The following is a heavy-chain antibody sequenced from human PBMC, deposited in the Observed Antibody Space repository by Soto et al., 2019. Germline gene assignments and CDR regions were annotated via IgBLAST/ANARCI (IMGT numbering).Heavy chain of an antibody. J-gene: IGHJ3*02. D-gene: IGHD1-1*01. CDR3: AQALVFTGGDGFDI. CDR2: IYYSGNT. V-gene: IGHV4-31*02. CDR1: GGSITTGGRY. Sequence: QVRLQEWGPGLVKPSQTLSLKCSVSGGSITTGGRYWSWIRQLPGKGLEWIGDIYYSGNTYYNASLKSRVTISVEAANQQFSLKLSSVTAADTAVYYCAQALVFTGGDGFDIWGQGRLVTVSS.